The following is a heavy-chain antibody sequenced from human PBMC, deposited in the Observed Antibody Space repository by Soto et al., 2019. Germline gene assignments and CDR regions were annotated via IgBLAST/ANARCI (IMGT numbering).Heavy chain of an antibody. D-gene: IGHD2-15*01. V-gene: IGHV3-64*02. Sequence: GGSLRLSCGASGFTFSDYPMHWVRQAPGKGLEYVSAISYNGGSTFYVDSVKGRFTISRDNSKKTLYLQMGGLRVEDTAVYFCARVALTPNNYYYMDVWGKGTTVTVSS. J-gene: IGHJ6*03. CDR2: ISYNGGST. CDR3: ARVALTPNNYYYMDV. CDR1: GFTFSDYP.